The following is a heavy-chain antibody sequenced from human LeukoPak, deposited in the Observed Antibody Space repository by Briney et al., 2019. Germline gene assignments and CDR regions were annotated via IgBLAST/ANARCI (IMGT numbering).Heavy chain of an antibody. D-gene: IGHD5-18*01. J-gene: IGHJ2*01. CDR3: ASHVDTAMAAYWYFDL. CDR2: IYYSGST. V-gene: IGHV4-59*08. CDR1: GGSISSYY. Sequence: SETLSLTCTVSGGSISSYYWSWIRQPPGKGLEWIGYIYYSGSTNYNPSLKSRVTISVDTSKNQFSLKMSSVPAADTAVYYCASHVDTAMAAYWYFDLWGRGTLVTVSS.